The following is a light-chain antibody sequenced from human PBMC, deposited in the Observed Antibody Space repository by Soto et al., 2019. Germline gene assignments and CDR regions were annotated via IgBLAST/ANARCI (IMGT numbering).Light chain of an antibody. Sequence: EIVLTQSPGTLSLSPGERATLSCRASQSVSSSYLAWYQQKPGQAPRLLIYGASNRATGIPDRFSGSGSGTDFNLTISRLEPEDFAMYFCQQYVSSPQTFGQGTKVEIK. CDR1: QSVSSSY. V-gene: IGKV3-20*01. CDR3: QQYVSSPQT. J-gene: IGKJ1*01. CDR2: GAS.